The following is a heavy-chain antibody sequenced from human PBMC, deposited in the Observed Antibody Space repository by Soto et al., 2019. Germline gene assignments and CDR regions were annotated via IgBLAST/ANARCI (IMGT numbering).Heavy chain of an antibody. CDR2: IYLGDSDT. V-gene: IGHV5-51*03. CDR3: ATLSSANYYFDC. CDR1: GFSFTSNW. J-gene: IGHJ4*02. D-gene: IGHD1-26*01. Sequence: EVQLVQSGAEVKKPGESLKISCEGSGFSFTSNWIGWVRQMPGKGLEWMGTIYLGDSDTRYSPSFQGQVTISADKSICTAFLQWSCLKGSDTAMYYCATLSSANYYFDCWGQGNLVTVSS.